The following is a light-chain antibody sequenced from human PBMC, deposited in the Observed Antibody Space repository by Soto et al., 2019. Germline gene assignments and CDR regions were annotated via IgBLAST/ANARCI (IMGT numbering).Light chain of an antibody. CDR3: MQALQTPST. CDR2: LGS. J-gene: IGKJ2*01. CDR1: QSLLHSNGYNY. Sequence: DIVMTQSPLSLPVTPGEPASISCRSSQSLLHSNGYNYLDWYLQKPGQSPQLLIYLGSNRASGVPDRFSGRGSGTDFTLKISRVEAEDVGVDYCMQALQTPSTFGQGTKLEIK. V-gene: IGKV2-28*01.